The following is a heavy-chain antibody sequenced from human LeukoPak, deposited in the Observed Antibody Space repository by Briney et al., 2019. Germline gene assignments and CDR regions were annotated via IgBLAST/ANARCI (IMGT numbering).Heavy chain of an antibody. CDR3: ARGALRYFDWLLYSNLYYYYYYMDV. CDR1: GYTFTGYY. CDR2: INPNSGGT. Sequence: ASVKVSCKASGYTFTGYYMHWVRQAPGQGLEWMGWINPNSGGTNYAQKFQGRVTMTRDTSISTAYMELSRLRSDDTAVYYCARGALRYFDWLLYSNLYYYYYYMDVWGKGTTVTISS. J-gene: IGHJ6*03. V-gene: IGHV1-2*02. D-gene: IGHD3-9*01.